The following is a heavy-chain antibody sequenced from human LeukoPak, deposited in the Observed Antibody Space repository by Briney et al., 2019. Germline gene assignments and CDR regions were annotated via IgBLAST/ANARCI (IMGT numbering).Heavy chain of an antibody. V-gene: IGHV4-39*07. J-gene: IGHJ6*03. Sequence: SETLSLTCTVSGGSISSGRNYWTWIRQPPGKGLEWIGSIYHSGSTYYNPSLKSRVTISVDTSKNQFSLKLSSVTAADTAVYYCARVVIPAAKGYYYYYMDVWGKGTTVTVSS. CDR2: IYHSGST. CDR1: GGSISSGRNY. CDR3: ARVVIPAAKGYYYYYMDV. D-gene: IGHD2-2*01.